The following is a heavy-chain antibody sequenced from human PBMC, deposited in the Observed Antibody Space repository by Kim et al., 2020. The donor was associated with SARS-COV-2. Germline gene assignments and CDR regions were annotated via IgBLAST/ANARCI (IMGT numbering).Heavy chain of an antibody. D-gene: IGHD1-26*01. V-gene: IGHV3-23*01. Sequence: TYSAASVKGRFTSSEDTSNNTLKLQMSGLGAEDTAIYYCAKLVGTNIFDYWGQGTLVTVSS. J-gene: IGHJ4*02. CDR2: T. CDR3: AKLVGTNIFDY.